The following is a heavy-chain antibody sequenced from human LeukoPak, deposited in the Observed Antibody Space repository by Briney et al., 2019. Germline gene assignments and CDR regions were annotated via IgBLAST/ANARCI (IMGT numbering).Heavy chain of an antibody. CDR3: ARDGYNWDYPGPYNWFDP. D-gene: IGHD1-7*01. CDR2: IYTSGST. Sequence: PSETLSLTCTVSGGSISSSSYYWGWIRQPAGKGLEWIGRIYTSGSTNYNPSLKSRVTISVDTSKNQFSLKLSSVTAADTAVYYCARDGYNWDYPGPYNWFDPWGQGTLVTVSS. V-gene: IGHV4-61*02. CDR1: GGSISSSSYY. J-gene: IGHJ5*02.